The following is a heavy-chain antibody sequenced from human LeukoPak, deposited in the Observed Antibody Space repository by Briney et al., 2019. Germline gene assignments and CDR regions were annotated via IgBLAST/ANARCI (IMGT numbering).Heavy chain of an antibody. V-gene: IGHV4-31*03. Sequence: SETLSLTCTVSGASISTGGFYWTWIRQPPGEGLEWIGYVYYTGSVDYNASLKSRLTISLDTSKNRSSLKLNSVTAADTAVYYCARDKNPILRYFDWLLRDGYYGMDVWGQGTTVTVSS. D-gene: IGHD3-9*01. CDR2: VYYTGSV. CDR1: GASISTGGFY. J-gene: IGHJ6*02. CDR3: ARDKNPILRYFDWLLRDGYYGMDV.